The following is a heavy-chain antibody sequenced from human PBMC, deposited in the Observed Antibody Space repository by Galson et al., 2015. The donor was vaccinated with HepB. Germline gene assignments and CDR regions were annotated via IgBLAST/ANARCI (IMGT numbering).Heavy chain of an antibody. V-gene: IGHV3-23*01. CDR1: GFTFGNHA. Sequence: SLRLSCAASGFTFGNHAMSWVRQAPGKGLEWVSGITGSGGSTFYADSVKGRFIISRDNSKNTLSLQMNDLRAEDMAVYYCVKFRSSTYYQHGMDVWGQGITVTVSS. CDR2: ITGSGGST. J-gene: IGHJ6*02. CDR3: VKFRSSTYYQHGMDV. D-gene: IGHD6-6*01.